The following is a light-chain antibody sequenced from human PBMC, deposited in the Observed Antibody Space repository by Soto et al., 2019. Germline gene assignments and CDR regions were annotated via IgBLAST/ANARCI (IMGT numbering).Light chain of an antibody. Sequence: EIVLTQSPATLSLSPGERATLSCGASQSVTSSHLAWYQQKPGQAPGLLMYGASIRAAGVPDRFSGSGSGTEFTLTISRLEPEDFTVYYCHHYETFGQGTKVDIK. J-gene: IGKJ1*01. CDR1: QSVTSSH. V-gene: IGKV3-20*01. CDR3: HHYET. CDR2: GAS.